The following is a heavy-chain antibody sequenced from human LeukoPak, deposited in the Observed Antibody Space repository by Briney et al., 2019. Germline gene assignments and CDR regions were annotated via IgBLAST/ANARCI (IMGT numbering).Heavy chain of an antibody. D-gene: IGHD5-12*01. CDR2: LSGSGSNT. CDR3: AKGKLTGSGFYYYYGMDV. CDR1: GFTFGSYA. J-gene: IGHJ6*02. V-gene: IGHV3-23*01. Sequence: GGSLRLSCAASGFTFGSYAMTWVRQAPGKGLEWVSALSGSGSNTYYADSVRGRFTISRDNSKNTLSLQMNGLRAEDTAVYYCAKGKLTGSGFYYYYGMDVWGQGTTVTVSS.